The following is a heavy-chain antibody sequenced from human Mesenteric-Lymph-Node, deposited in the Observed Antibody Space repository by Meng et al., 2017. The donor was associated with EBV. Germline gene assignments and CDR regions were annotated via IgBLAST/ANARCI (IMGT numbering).Heavy chain of an antibody. CDR1: CGSIVSVGYY. V-gene: IGHV4-30-4*01. CDR3: ARMEFTYDWYYDV. CDR2: IYSSGGT. D-gene: IGHD1-1*01. J-gene: IGHJ2*01. Sequence: VQPRVYAPVSGHLSRPLAPTCPGSCGSIVSVGYYWNWFRQSPGKGLEWIGYIYSSGGTWYNLSLKSRVTISVDVSKNQFSLKLTSVTAADTAVYYCARMEFTYDWYYDVWGRGTLVTVSS.